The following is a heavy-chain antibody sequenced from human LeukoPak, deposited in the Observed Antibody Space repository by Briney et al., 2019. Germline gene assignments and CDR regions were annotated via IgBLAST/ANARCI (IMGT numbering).Heavy chain of an antibody. CDR1: GFTFRSYE. J-gene: IGHJ3*02. Sequence: GGSLTLSCEDSGFTFRSYEMNWVRQAPGKGLEWIAYLSSSGSAFSYADSVKGRFTISRDNAKNSLYLQMNSLRAEDTALYYCARGRSSGWSRNAFDIWGQGTMVTVSS. V-gene: IGHV3-48*03. CDR2: LSSSGSAF. CDR3: ARGRSSGWSRNAFDI. D-gene: IGHD6-19*01.